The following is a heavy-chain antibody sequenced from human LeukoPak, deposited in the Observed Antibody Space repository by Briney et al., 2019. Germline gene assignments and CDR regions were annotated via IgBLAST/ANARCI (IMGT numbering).Heavy chain of an antibody. CDR1: GITLSNYG. CDR2: LSGSGGGT. D-gene: IGHD2-15*01. J-gene: IGHJ3*02. V-gene: IGHV3-23*01. Sequence: GGSLRLSCAVSGITLSNYGMSWVRQAPGKGLEWVAGLSGSGGGTNYADSVKGRFTISRDNAKNTLYLQMNSLRAEDTAVYYRAKERGYCSGGSCYSGAFDIWGQGTMVTVSS. CDR3: AKERGYCSGGSCYSGAFDI.